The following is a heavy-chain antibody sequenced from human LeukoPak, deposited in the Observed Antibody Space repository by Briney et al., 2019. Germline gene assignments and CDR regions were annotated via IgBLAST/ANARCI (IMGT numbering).Heavy chain of an antibody. D-gene: IGHD6-6*01. Sequence: SETLSLTCTVSGGSFTSYYWSWIRQPPGKGLEWIGYIYTSGSTNYNPSLKSRVTISVDTSKNQFSLKLSPVTAADTAVYYCARLLSISYFDYWGQGTLVTVSS. V-gene: IGHV4-4*09. CDR1: GGSFTSYY. J-gene: IGHJ4*02. CDR2: IYTSGST. CDR3: ARLLSISYFDY.